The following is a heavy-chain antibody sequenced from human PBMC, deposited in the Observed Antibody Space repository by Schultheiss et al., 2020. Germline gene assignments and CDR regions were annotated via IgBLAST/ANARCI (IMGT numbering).Heavy chain of an antibody. V-gene: IGHV4-61*01. D-gene: IGHD3-3*01. CDR2: IYESGST. J-gene: IGHJ1*01. Sequence: SETLSLTCTVSGGSVSSGSYYWSWIRQPPGKGLEWIGYIYESGSTNYNPTLKSRVTISVDTSKNQFSLKLSSVTAADTAVYFCARADEWSTEYFQHWGQGTLVTVSS. CDR1: GGSVSSGSYY. CDR3: ARADEWSTEYFQH.